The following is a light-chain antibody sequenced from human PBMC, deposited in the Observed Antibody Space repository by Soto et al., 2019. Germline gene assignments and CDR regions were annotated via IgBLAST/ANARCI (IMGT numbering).Light chain of an antibody. CDR2: DAS. V-gene: IGKV1-5*01. CDR3: QQYVTVSGT. CDR1: QRVSGW. J-gene: IGKJ1*01. Sequence: IQMTQGPPTLFASVGDTVTGDWRASQRVSGWLAWYQQKPGEAPKLLIDDASALPRGVPSRCRGRGAGTNFTLTIASLQPDDVATYYFQQYVTVSGTCGPGTKVEIK.